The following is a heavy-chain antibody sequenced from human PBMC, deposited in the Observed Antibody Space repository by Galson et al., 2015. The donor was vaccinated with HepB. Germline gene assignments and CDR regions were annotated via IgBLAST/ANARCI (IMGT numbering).Heavy chain of an antibody. CDR3: ARGGELWSRGYFDY. V-gene: IGHV1-18*01. Sequence: SCKASGYTFTSYGISWVRQAPGQGLEWMGWISAYKGNTNYAQKLQGRVTMTTDTSTSTAYMELRSLRSDDTAVYYCARGGELWSRGYFDYWGQGTLVTVSS. CDR2: ISAYKGNT. D-gene: IGHD5-18*01. CDR1: GYTFTSYG. J-gene: IGHJ4*02.